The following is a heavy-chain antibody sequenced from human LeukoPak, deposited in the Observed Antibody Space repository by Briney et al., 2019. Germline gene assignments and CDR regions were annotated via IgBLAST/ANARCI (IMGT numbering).Heavy chain of an antibody. CDR2: IYHSGST. J-gene: IGHJ4*02. D-gene: IGHD4-17*01. CDR1: GGSISSGGYS. CDR3: ARGTTVIDY. Sequence: SQTLSLTCAVSGGSISSGGYSWRWIRQPPGKGLEWIGYIYHSGSTYYNPSLKSRVTISVDRSKNQFSLKLSSVTAADTAVYYCARGTTVIDYWGQGTLVTVSS. V-gene: IGHV4-30-2*01.